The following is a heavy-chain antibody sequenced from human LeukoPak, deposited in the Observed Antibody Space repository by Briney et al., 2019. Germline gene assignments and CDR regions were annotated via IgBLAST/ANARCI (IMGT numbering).Heavy chain of an antibody. V-gene: IGHV3-23*01. J-gene: IGHJ4*02. Sequence: GGSLRLSCAASGLTFSGYAMSWVRQAPGKGLEWVSAIGGSGVSTYYADSVKGRFTISRDNSKDTLYVQMNSLRADDTAVYYCVTDDMTTGDYWGQGTLVTVSS. CDR3: VTDDMTTGDY. CDR1: GLTFSGYA. CDR2: IGGSGVST. D-gene: IGHD4-17*01.